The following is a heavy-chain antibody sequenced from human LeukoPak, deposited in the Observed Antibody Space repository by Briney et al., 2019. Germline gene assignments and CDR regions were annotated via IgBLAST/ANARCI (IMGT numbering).Heavy chain of an antibody. CDR1: GFTFENYW. D-gene: IGHD3-10*01. CDR3: ARWAGVTNY. J-gene: IGHJ4*02. V-gene: IGHV3-7*01. CDR2: IKQDGSVE. Sequence: GGSLRLSCAASGFTFENYWMSWVRQAPGKGPEWVANIKQDGSVEHYLDSVKGRFTISGDNAKNSLILQMNSLRAEDTAVYYCARWAGVTNYWGQGTLVTVSS.